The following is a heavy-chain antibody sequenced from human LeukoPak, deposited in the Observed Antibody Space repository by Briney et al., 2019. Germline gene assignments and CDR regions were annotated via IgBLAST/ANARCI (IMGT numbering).Heavy chain of an antibody. J-gene: IGHJ4*02. D-gene: IGHD6-6*01. CDR3: AKKGRDSSSQATYPYYFDY. CDR2: ISGSGGST. CDR1: GFTFSSYA. V-gene: IGHV3-23*01. Sequence: PGGSLRLSCAASGFTFSSYAMSWVRQAPGKGLEWVSAISGSGGSTYYADSVKGRFTISRDNSKNTLYLQMNSLRAEDTAVYYCAKKGRDSSSQATYPYYFDYWGQGTLVTVSS.